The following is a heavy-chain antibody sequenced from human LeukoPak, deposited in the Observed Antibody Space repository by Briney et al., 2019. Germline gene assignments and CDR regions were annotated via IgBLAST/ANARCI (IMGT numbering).Heavy chain of an antibody. CDR1: GGSFSDYY. CDR2: IDHSGST. CDR3: AREKLGMVGWYFDL. D-gene: IGHD7-27*01. V-gene: IGHV4-34*01. Sequence: KPSETLSLTCAVYGGSFSDYYWSRIRQPPGKGLEWIGEIDHSGSTNYNPSLKSRVTISVDTSKNQFSLKLSSVTAADTAVYYCAREKLGMVGWYFDLWGRGTLVTVSS. J-gene: IGHJ2*01.